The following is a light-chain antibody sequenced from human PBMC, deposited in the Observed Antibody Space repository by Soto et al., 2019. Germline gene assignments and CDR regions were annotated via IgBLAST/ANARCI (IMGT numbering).Light chain of an antibody. CDR1: QNVGSS. V-gene: IGKV3-15*01. Sequence: EIVMTQSPATLSVSPGEKATLSCRARQNVGSSLAWYQQKPGQAPRLLIYGASTRATGLPARFSGSGSGTDVTLTISSLPSEDFAVYYGQHYNNWPPMYTFGQGTKLEIK. CDR2: GAS. J-gene: IGKJ2*01. CDR3: QHYNNWPPMYT.